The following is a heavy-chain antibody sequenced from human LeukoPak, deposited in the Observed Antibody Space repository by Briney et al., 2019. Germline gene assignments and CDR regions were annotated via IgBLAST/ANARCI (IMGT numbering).Heavy chain of an antibody. CDR2: ISYDGSNK. CDR1: GFTFSSYA. J-gene: IGHJ4*02. D-gene: IGHD3-9*01. CDR3: ARAGQREPLYYDRLSNDY. V-gene: IGHV3-30-3*01. Sequence: GGSLRLSCAASGFTFSSYAMHWVRQAPGKGLEWVAVISYDGSNKYYADSVKGRFTISRDNSKNTLYLQMNSLRAEDTAVYYCARAGQREPLYYDRLSNDYWGQGTLVTVSS.